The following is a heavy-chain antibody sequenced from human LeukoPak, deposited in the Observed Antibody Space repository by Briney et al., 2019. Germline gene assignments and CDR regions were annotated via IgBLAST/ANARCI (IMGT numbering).Heavy chain of an antibody. V-gene: IGHV4-59*12. CDR2: ISYSGST. Sequence: SETLSLTCTVSGDSISSYYWNWIRQPPGKGLEWIGFISYSGSTNYNPSLKSRVTISVDTPKNQFSLKLSSVTAADTAVYYCARDGPPPRLGGIEYWGQGTPVTVSS. J-gene: IGHJ4*02. CDR3: ARDGPPPRLGGIEY. CDR1: GDSISSYY. D-gene: IGHD1-26*01.